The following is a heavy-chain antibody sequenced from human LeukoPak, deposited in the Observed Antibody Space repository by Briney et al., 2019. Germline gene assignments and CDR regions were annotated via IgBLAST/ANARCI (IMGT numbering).Heavy chain of an antibody. Sequence: SETLSLTCTISGGSISSYYWSWIRQPPGKGLEWIGYIYYSGSTNYNPSLKSRVTISVDTSKNQFSLKLSSVTAADTAVYYCARVLGYRIDPWGQGTLVTVSS. V-gene: IGHV4-59*01. CDR2: IYYSGST. D-gene: IGHD5-12*01. CDR1: GGSISSYY. CDR3: ARVLGYRIDP. J-gene: IGHJ5*02.